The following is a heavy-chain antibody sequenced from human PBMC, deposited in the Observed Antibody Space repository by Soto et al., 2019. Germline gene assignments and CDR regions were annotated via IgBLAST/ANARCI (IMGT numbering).Heavy chain of an antibody. CDR3: ARDPGDY. J-gene: IGHJ4*02. D-gene: IGHD3-10*01. CDR2: IGTAGDT. CDR1: GFTFSSYA. Sequence: GGSLRLSCAASGFTFSSYAMSWVRQAPGKGLEWVSAIGTAGDTYYPGSVKGRFTISRENAKNSLYLQMNSLRAGDTAVYYCARDPGDYWGQGTLVTVSS. V-gene: IGHV3-13*01.